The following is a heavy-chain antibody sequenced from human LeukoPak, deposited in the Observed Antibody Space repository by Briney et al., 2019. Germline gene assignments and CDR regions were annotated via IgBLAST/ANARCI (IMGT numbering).Heavy chain of an antibody. CDR2: IHPGDSDT. CDR3: ARSAQSGYSYGFDY. V-gene: IGHV5-51*01. J-gene: IGHJ4*02. Sequence: GESLKISCTGSGYSFTRNWIGWVRQMPGKGLEWMGIIHPGDSDTRYSPSFQGQVTISADKSISTAYLQWSSLKASDTAMYFCARSAQSGYSYGFDYWGQGTLVTVSS. D-gene: IGHD5-18*01. CDR1: GYSFTRNW.